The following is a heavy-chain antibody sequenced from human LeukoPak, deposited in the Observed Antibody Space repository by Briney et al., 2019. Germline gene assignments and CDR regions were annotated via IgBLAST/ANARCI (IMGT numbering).Heavy chain of an antibody. CDR1: GDSINRNTYY. D-gene: IGHD5-18*01. Sequence: SETLSLTCIVSGDSINRNTYYWGWIRQPPGKGLEWIGTMFFDGNTYYSPSLESRVTISADTSKNHFYLKLRSVAAADTAVYYCARIEEVEGTYNYGVFDYWGQGVLVTVSS. V-gene: IGHV4-39*07. J-gene: IGHJ4*02. CDR3: ARIEEVEGTYNYGVFDY. CDR2: MFFDGNT.